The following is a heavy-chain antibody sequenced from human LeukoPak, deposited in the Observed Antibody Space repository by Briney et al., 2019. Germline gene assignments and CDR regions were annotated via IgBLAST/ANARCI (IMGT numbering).Heavy chain of an antibody. D-gene: IGHD2-8*01. CDR3: AGDVNGDLDY. CDR2: IKQDGRDK. Sequence: GGSLRLSCAGSGFTFSSYWMNWVRQAPGKGLEWVANIKQDGRDKNYVDSVKGRFTISRDNAENSLYLQMNSLRDEDTAVYYCAGDVNGDLDYWGQGTLVTVSS. J-gene: IGHJ4*02. CDR1: GFTFSSYW. V-gene: IGHV3-7*05.